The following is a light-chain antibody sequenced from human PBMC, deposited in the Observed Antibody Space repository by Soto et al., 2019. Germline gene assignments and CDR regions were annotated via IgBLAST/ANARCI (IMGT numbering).Light chain of an antibody. CDR1: QIVSNSY. V-gene: IGKV3-20*01. CDR2: GAS. J-gene: IGKJ2*01. Sequence: IVLTQFPGTLSLSPGESATLSCRASQIVSNSYLAWYQQRPGQAPRLLISGASTRATDIPDRFSGSGSGTDFTLTISRLEPEDFALYYCQQYGGSPYTFGQGTKLEIK. CDR3: QQYGGSPYT.